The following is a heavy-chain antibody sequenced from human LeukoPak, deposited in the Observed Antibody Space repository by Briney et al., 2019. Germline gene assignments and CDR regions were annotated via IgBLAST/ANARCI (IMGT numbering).Heavy chain of an antibody. CDR1: GGTFSSYA. D-gene: IGHD2-2*01. Sequence: ASVKVSCKASGGTFSSYAISWVRQAPGQGLEWMGWIDPNSGGTNYAQKFQGRVTMTRDTSISTAYMELSRLRSDDTAVYYCARDYSTYCSSTSCQTAHDIWGQGTMVTVSS. CDR3: ARDYSTYCSSTSCQTAHDI. CDR2: IDPNSGGT. V-gene: IGHV1-2*02. J-gene: IGHJ3*02.